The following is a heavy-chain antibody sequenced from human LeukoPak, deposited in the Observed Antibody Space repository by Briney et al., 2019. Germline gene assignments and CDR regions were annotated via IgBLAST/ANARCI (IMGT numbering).Heavy chain of an antibody. Sequence: SVTVSCKASGGTFSSYAISWVRQAPGQGLEWMGGIIPIFGTANYAQKFQGRVTITTDESTSTAYMELSSLRSEDTAVYYCARDSPYGSGSSGYYYMDVWGKGTTVTVSS. CDR3: ARDSPYGSGSSGYYYMDV. D-gene: IGHD3-10*01. CDR1: GGTFSSYA. V-gene: IGHV1-69*05. CDR2: IIPIFGTA. J-gene: IGHJ6*03.